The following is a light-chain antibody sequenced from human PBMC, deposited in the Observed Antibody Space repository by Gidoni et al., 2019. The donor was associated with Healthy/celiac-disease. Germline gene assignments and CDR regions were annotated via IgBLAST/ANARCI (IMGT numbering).Light chain of an antibody. Sequence: DFQMTQSPSSLSASVGDRVTITCRASQSISSYLNWYQQKPGKAPKLLIYAASSLQSGVPSRFRSSGSGTDFTLNISSLQPEDFETYYSQQWETFGQGTKVEIK. CDR2: AAS. J-gene: IGKJ1*01. CDR3: QQWET. CDR1: QSISSY. V-gene: IGKV1-39*01.